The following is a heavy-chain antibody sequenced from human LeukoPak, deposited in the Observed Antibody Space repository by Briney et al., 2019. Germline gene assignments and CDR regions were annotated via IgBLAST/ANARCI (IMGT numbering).Heavy chain of an antibody. V-gene: IGHV3-30-3*01. CDR2: ISYDGTNK. D-gene: IGHD2-21*02. CDR3: ARESPACGEDCYFDY. J-gene: IGHJ4*02. Sequence: PGRSLRLSCAASGFTFSSYAMHWVRQAPGRGLEWVAGISYDGTNKYYADSVKGRFTISRDNSKNTLYLQMNSLRTDDTAVYYCARESPACGEDCYFDYWGQGTLVTVSS. CDR1: GFTFSSYA.